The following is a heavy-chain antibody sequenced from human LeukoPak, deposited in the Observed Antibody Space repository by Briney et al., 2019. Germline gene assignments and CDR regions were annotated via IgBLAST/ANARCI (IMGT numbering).Heavy chain of an antibody. V-gene: IGHV3-23*01. D-gene: IGHD3-22*01. CDR2: ISGSGGST. CDR1: GFTFSSYA. J-gene: IGHJ4*02. Sequence: GGSLRLSCAASGFTFSSYAMSWVRQAPGKGLEWVSAISGSGGSTYYAGSVKGRFTISRDNSKNTLYLQMNSLRAEDTAVYYCAKDKHYYDSSGFDYRGQGTLVTVSS. CDR3: AKDKHYYDSSGFDY.